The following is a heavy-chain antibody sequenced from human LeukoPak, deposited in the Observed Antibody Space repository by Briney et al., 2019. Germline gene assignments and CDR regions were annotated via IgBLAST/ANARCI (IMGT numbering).Heavy chain of an antibody. J-gene: IGHJ6*03. CDR1: GYTFTMYY. V-gene: IGHV1-46*01. CDR3: ARVSREGVSGGLGGLFASYYTYYYMDV. Sequence: GASVKVSCKASGYTFTMYYIHWVRQAPGQGLEWMGMINPSDGATTYAQRFQGRVTMTRDMSTTTVYMDLRSLRSEDTAVYFCARVSREGVSGGLGGLFASYYTYYYMDVWGRGTTVTVSS. D-gene: IGHD3-16*01. CDR2: INPSDGAT.